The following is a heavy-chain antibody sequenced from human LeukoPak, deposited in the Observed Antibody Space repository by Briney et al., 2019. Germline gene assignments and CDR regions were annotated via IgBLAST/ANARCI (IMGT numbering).Heavy chain of an antibody. J-gene: IGHJ4*02. Sequence: GRSLRLSCAAPGFTFDDYAMHWVRQAPGKGLEWVSGISWNSGSIGYADSVKGRFTISRDNAKNSLYLQMNSLRAEDTALYYCAKGLNYDSSGYLDYWGQGTLVTVSS. V-gene: IGHV3-9*01. D-gene: IGHD3-22*01. CDR2: ISWNSGSI. CDR1: GFTFDDYA. CDR3: AKGLNYDSSGYLDY.